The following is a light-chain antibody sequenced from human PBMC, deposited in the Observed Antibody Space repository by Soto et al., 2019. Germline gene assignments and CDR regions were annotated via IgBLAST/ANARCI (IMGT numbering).Light chain of an antibody. Sequence: ENLLTHSPACLTFSPGESATVSCWARQSVSYRYLAWCQQKPGLAPRLLIYDAATSATGIPARFSGSGSGTEFTLTISSLQSDDFAVYYCQQYYDWPITFGQATRPEI. J-gene: IGKJ5*01. CDR1: QSVSYRY. CDR3: QQYYDWPIT. CDR2: DAA. V-gene: IGKV3D-15*01.